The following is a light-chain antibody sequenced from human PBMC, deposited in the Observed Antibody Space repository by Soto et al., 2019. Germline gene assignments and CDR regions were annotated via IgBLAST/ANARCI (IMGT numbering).Light chain of an antibody. Sequence: QSVLTQPASVSGSPGQSITVSCTGTSSYIGTYNFVSWYQQHPGKAPRLMIYDVSNRPSGVSNRFSGSKSGNTASLTISGLQAEDEADYYCFSYTSSVTLHVFGTGTKLTVL. CDR2: DVS. V-gene: IGLV2-14*03. CDR1: SSYIGTYNF. J-gene: IGLJ1*01. CDR3: FSYTSSVTLHV.